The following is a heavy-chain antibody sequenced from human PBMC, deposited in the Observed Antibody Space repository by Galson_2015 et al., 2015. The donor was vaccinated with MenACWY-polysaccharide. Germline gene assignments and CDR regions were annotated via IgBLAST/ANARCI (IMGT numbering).Heavy chain of an antibody. D-gene: IGHD3-16*01. V-gene: IGHV1-8*01. J-gene: IGHJ6*02. Sequence: SVKVSCKASGYTFTSYDINWVRQATGQGLEWMGWMNPNSGNTGYAQKFQGRVTMTRNTSISTAYMELSSLRSEDTAVYYCASWYYDYVWGSSYGMDVWGQGTTVTVSS. CDR1: GYTFTSYD. CDR3: ASWYYDYVWGSSYGMDV. CDR2: MNPNSGNT.